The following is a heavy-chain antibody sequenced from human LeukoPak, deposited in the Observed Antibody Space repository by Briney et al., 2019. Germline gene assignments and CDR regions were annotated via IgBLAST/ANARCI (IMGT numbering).Heavy chain of an antibody. J-gene: IGHJ4*02. CDR3: ARDYYDSSGYYHLYYFDY. D-gene: IGHD3-22*01. V-gene: IGHV1-69*04. Sequence: ASVKVSCRASGGTFSSYAISWVRQAPGQGPEWMGRIIPILGIANYAQKFQGRVTITADKSTSTAYMELSSLRSEDTAVYYCARDYYDSSGYYHLYYFDYWGQGTLVTVSS. CDR1: GGTFSSYA. CDR2: IIPILGIA.